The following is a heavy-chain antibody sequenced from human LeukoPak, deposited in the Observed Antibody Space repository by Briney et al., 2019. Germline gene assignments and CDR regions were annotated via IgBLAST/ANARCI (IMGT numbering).Heavy chain of an antibody. CDR1: GFTFSSYW. Sequence: GGSLRLSCAASGFTFSSYWMSWVRQAPGKGLEWVANIKQDGSEKYYVDSVKGRFTISRDNAKNSLYLQMNSLRAEDTAVYYCASLHSSSWYYFDYWGQGTLVTVSS. CDR3: ASLHSSSWYYFDY. D-gene: IGHD6-13*01. CDR2: IKQDGSEK. V-gene: IGHV3-7*01. J-gene: IGHJ4*02.